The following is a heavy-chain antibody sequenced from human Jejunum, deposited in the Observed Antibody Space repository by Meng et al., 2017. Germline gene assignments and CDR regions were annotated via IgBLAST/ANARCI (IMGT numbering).Heavy chain of an antibody. D-gene: IGHD7-27*01. V-gene: IGHV4-61*08. CDR2: AST. J-gene: IGHJ4*02. Sequence: GQPQESGPGLVRPSETLSLSCVVSGGSVSSSGYQWGWIRQPPGKGLEWIGYASTNYNPSLKSRVTISVDTSKNQFSLKLTSVTAADTAVYYCARDHWGSLDYWGQGVLVTVSS. CDR1: GGSVSSSGYQ. CDR3: ARDHWGSLDY.